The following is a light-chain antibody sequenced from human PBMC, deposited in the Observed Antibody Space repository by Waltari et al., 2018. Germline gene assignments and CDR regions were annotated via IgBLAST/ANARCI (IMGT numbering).Light chain of an antibody. CDR1: SSDVGGYNY. V-gene: IGLV2-11*01. CDR2: DVR. CDR3: CSYAGTLYV. J-gene: IGLJ1*01. Sequence: QSALTQPRSVSGSPGQSVTISCTGTSSDVGGYNYVSWYQQHPGKAPKLMIYDVRKRPSGVPERFSGSKSGNTASLTISGLQAEDEADYYCCSYAGTLYVFGTGTKVTVL.